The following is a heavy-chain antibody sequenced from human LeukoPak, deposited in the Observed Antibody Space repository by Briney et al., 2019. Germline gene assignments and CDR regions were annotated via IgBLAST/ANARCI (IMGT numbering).Heavy chain of an antibody. V-gene: IGHV3-23*01. CDR3: ARDAEYYYGSGSSYFDY. CDR2: ISGSGGST. D-gene: IGHD3-10*01. CDR1: GFTFSSYA. J-gene: IGHJ4*02. Sequence: GGSLRLSCAASGFTFSSYAMSWVRQAPGKGLEWVSAISGSGGSTYYADSVKGRFTISRDNAKNSLYLQMNSLRDEDTAVYYCARDAEYYYGSGSSYFDYWGQGTLVTVSS.